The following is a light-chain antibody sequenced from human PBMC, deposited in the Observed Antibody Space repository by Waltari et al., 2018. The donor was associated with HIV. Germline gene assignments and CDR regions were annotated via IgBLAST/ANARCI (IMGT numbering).Light chain of an antibody. CDR1: SSNIGAGYD. J-gene: IGLJ2*01. CDR2: GNS. Sequence: QSVLTQPPSVSGAPGPRVTISCTWNSSNIGAGYDVHWYQHLPGTAPKLLIYGNSNRPSGVPDRFSGSKSGTSASLAITGLQAEDEADYYCQSYDSSLSGGDVVFGGGTKLTVL. V-gene: IGLV1-40*01. CDR3: QSYDSSLSGGDVV.